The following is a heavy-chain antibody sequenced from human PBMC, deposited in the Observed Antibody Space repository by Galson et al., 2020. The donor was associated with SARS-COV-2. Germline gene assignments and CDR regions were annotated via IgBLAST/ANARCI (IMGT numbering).Heavy chain of an antibody. Sequence: GSLTISCKGSGYSFTSYWIGWVRQMPGKGLEWMGIIYPGDSDTRYSPSFQGQVTIPADKSISTAYLQWSSLKASDTAMYYCVRGEADYYYYYMDVWGKGTTVTVSS. CDR2: IYPGDSDT. D-gene: IGHD2-21*01. V-gene: IGHV5-51*01. CDR3: VRGEADYYYYYMDV. CDR1: GYSFTSYW. J-gene: IGHJ6*03.